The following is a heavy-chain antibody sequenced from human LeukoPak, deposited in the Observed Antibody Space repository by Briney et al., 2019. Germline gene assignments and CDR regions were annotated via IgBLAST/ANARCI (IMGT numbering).Heavy chain of an antibody. CDR3: AKDRNQYFDPNFDY. D-gene: IGHD3-9*01. Sequence: GGSLRLSCAASGFTFSSYSMNWVRQAPGKGLDWVSSISSSSSYIDYADSVKGRFTISRDNHKQPLSLQMNNLRAEHTALYYCAKDRNQYFDPNFDYWGQGTLVPVSP. CDR1: GFTFSSYS. V-gene: IGHV3-21*04. CDR2: ISSSSSYI. J-gene: IGHJ4*02.